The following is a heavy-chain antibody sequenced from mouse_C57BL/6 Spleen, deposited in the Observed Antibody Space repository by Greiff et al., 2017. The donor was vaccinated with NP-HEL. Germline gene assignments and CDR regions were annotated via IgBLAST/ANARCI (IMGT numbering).Heavy chain of an antibody. D-gene: IGHD2-4*01. CDR3: TGDYDRGTFDC. J-gene: IGHJ2*01. V-gene: IGHV1-5*01. CDR1: GYTFTSYW. CDR2: IYPGNSDT. Sequence: VQLQQSGTVLARPGASVKMSCKTSGYTFTSYWMHWVKQRPGQGLEWIGAIYPGNSDTSYNQKFKGKAKLTAVTSASTAYMELSSLTNEDSAVYYCTGDYDRGTFDCWGQGTTLTVSS.